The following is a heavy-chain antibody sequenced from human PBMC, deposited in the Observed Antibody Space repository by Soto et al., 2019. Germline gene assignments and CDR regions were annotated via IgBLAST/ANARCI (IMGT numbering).Heavy chain of an antibody. V-gene: IGHV3-33*01. D-gene: IGHD2-2*01. CDR3: AREGGNRDCSSTSCPLDY. CDR2: IWYEGSNK. Sequence: PRGPRSLPCLSFVFTFTGYAMHSVRQGPHKGLEGVAVIWYEGSNKYYADSVKGRFTISRDNSKNTLYLQMNSLRAEDTAGYYCAREGGNRDCSSTSCPLDYWGQGTLVTVSS. CDR1: VFTFTGYA. J-gene: IGHJ4*02.